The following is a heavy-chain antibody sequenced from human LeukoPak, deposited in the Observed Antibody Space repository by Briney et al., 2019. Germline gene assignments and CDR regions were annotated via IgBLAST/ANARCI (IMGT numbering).Heavy chain of an antibody. V-gene: IGHV3-53*01. CDR1: AFTVSSNY. Sequence: GGSLRLSCAVSAFTVSSNYMSCVRQAPGKGLEWVSVIYSGGSTYYADSVKVRFTISRDNSKNTLYLQMNTLRAEDTAVYYCASDQRGCSGGSCYSRAFDIWGQGTMVTVSS. CDR3: ASDQRGCSGGSCYSRAFDI. D-gene: IGHD2-15*01. CDR2: IYSGGST. J-gene: IGHJ3*02.